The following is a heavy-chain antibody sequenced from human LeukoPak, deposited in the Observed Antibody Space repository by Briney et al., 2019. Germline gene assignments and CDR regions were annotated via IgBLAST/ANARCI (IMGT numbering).Heavy chain of an antibody. V-gene: IGHV3-23*01. D-gene: IGHD6-19*01. CDR1: GFTFGGSA. J-gene: IGHJ4*02. CDR2: ISGAGRET. CDR3: AKIDSPRVGWRAPFDY. Sequence: GGSLRLSCEASGFTFGGSAMSWVRQAPGKGLEWISDISGAGRETYYADSVKGRFTISRDNSKNTLYLQLNSLGAEDTAVYFCAKIDSPRVGWRAPFDYWGQGALVTVSS.